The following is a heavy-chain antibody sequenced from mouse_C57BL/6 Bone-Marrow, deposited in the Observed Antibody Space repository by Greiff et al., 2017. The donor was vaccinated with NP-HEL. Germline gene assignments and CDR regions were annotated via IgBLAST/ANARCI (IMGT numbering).Heavy chain of an antibody. J-gene: IGHJ1*03. D-gene: IGHD2-2*01. CDR1: GFSFNTYA. CDR2: IRSKSNNYAT. V-gene: IGHV10-1*01. Sequence: EVQLVESGGGLVQPKGSLKLSCAASGFSFNTYAMNWVRQAPGKGLEWVARIRSKSNNYATYYADSVKDRFTISRDDSESMLYLQMNNLKTEDTAMYYCVKTDYGYDAYWYFDVWGTGTTVTVSS. CDR3: VKTDYGYDAYWYFDV.